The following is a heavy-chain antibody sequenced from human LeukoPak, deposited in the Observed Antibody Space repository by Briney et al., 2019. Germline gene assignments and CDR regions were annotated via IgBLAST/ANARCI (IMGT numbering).Heavy chain of an antibody. V-gene: IGHV3-66*01. CDR3: ASGYTPTPFDY. Sequence: GGSLRLSCAASGFTFSSYSMNWVRQAPGKGLEWVSVIYGGGSTYYADSVKGRFTISRDNSKNTLYLQMNSLRAEDTAVYYCASGYTPTPFDYWGQGTLVTVSS. D-gene: IGHD6-13*01. CDR1: GFTFSSYS. J-gene: IGHJ4*02. CDR2: IYGGGST.